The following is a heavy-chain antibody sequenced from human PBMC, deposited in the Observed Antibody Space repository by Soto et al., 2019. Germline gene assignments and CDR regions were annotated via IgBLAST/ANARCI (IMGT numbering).Heavy chain of an antibody. J-gene: IGHJ6*02. CDR3: ARDQIVVVPAARYYYYGMDV. D-gene: IGHD2-2*01. V-gene: IGHV1-18*01. CDR2: ISAYNGNT. Sequence: RASVKVSCKASGYTFTSYGISWVRQAPGQGLEWMGWISAYNGNTNYAQKLQGRVTMTTDTSTSTAYMELRSLRSDDTAVYYCARDQIVVVPAARYYYYGMDVWGQGTTVTVSS. CDR1: GYTFTSYG.